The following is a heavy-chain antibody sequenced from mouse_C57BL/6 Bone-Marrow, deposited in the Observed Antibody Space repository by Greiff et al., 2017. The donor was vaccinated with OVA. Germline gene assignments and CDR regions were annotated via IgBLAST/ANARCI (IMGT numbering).Heavy chain of an antibody. CDR2: IYPGDGDT. CDR3: ARDYYGSRGDY. J-gene: IGHJ2*01. D-gene: IGHD1-1*01. Sequence: QVQLKQSGPELVKPGASVKISCKASGYAFSSSWMNWVKQRPGKGLEWIGRIYPGDGDTNYNGKFKGKATLTADKSSSTAYMQRSSLTSEDSAVYFCARDYYGSRGDYWGQGTTLTVSS. CDR1: GYAFSSSW. V-gene: IGHV1-82*01.